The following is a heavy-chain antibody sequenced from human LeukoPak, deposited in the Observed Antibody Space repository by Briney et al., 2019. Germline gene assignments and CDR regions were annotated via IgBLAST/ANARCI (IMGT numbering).Heavy chain of an antibody. D-gene: IGHD3-22*01. J-gene: IGHJ4*02. CDR2: IIPIFGTA. Sequence: SVKVSCKASGGTFSSYAISWVRQAPGQGLEWMGGIIPIFGTANYAQKFQGRVTITADESTSTAYMELSSLRSEDTAVYYCARGGYYDSSGYYPNDYWGQGTLVTVSS. CDR1: GGTFSSYA. V-gene: IGHV1-69*13. CDR3: ARGGYYDSSGYYPNDY.